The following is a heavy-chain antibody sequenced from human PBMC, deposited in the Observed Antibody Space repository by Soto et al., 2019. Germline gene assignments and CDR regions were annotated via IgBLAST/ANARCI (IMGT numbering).Heavy chain of an antibody. J-gene: IGHJ4*02. CDR3: ARAGYGSSSYDY. CDR1: GGSISSSSSY. Sequence: QLQLQESGPGLVTPSETLSLTCTVSGGSISSSSSYWGWIRQPPGTGLEWIGSIDYSGSTYYHPSLKSRVTVSLDTSKNQFSLKLSSVTAADTAVYYCARAGYGSSSYDYWGQGTLVAVSS. D-gene: IGHD6-6*01. V-gene: IGHV4-39*01. CDR2: IDYSGST.